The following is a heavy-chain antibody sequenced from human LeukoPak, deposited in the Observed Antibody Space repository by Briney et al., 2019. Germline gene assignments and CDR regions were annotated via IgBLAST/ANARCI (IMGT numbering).Heavy chain of an antibody. CDR3: ARVGGWLQLKRWGFDY. CDR2: VSHSGTT. Sequence: SETLSLTCAVYGGSLRSYYWSWIRQSPGKGLEWIGEVSHSGTTTYNPSLKGRVIISMDTSKRQFSLKVTSVTAADTAIHYCARVGGWLQLKRWGFDYWGQGTPVTVSS. D-gene: IGHD5-24*01. J-gene: IGHJ4*02. CDR1: GGSLRSYY. V-gene: IGHV4-34*01.